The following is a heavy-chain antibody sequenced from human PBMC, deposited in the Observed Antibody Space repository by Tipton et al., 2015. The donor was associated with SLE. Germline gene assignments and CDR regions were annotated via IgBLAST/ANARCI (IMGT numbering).Heavy chain of an antibody. CDR3: ARVAYDFWSGYSYYFDY. J-gene: IGHJ4*02. V-gene: IGHV4-59*11. CDR1: GGSISSHY. Sequence: TLSLTCTVSGGSISSHYWSWIRQPPGKGLEWIGYIYYSGSTNYNPSLKSRVTISVHTSKNQFSLKLSSVTAADTAVYYCARVAYDFWSGYSYYFDYWGQGTLVTVCS. CDR2: IYYSGST. D-gene: IGHD3-3*01.